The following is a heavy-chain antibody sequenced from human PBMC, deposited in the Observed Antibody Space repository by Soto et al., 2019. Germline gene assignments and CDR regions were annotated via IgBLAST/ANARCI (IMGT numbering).Heavy chain of an antibody. CDR3: ATPQDYDGCLDS. J-gene: IGHJ4*02. CDR2: INAGNGNT. CDR1: GYTFTNYG. Sequence: ASVKVSCKTSGYTFTNYGISWVRQAPGQRLEWMGWINAGNGNTKYSQKFQGRLTLTRDTPGNTAYLELNSLISEDTAVYYCATPQDYDGCLDSWGQGTLVTVSS. V-gene: IGHV1-3*01. D-gene: IGHD3-22*01.